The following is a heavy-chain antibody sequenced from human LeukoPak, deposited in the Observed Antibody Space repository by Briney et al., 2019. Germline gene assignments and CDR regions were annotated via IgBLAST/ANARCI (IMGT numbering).Heavy chain of an antibody. Sequence: ASVKVSCKASGYTFTSYGISWVRQAPGQGLEWMGWISAYNVNTNDAQKLQGRVTMTTDTSTTTAYMELRSLRSDDTAVYYCARDGLRITMVRGPDYWGQGTLVTVSS. CDR3: ARDGLRITMVRGPDY. D-gene: IGHD3-10*01. CDR1: GYTFTSYG. CDR2: ISAYNVNT. V-gene: IGHV1-18*01. J-gene: IGHJ4*02.